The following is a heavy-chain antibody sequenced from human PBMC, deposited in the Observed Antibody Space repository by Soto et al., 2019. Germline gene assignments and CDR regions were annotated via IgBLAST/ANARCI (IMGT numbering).Heavy chain of an antibody. D-gene: IGHD1-26*01. Sequence: VQLVQSGAEVKKPGSSVKVSCKASGGTFSSYAISWVRQAPGQGLEWMGGIIPIFGTANYAQKFQGRVMVTEENSTSAAYMQLSSLRYENTAVYYCARAHSGALYNWFDPWGQGTLVTVSS. V-gene: IGHV1-69*06. CDR3: ARAHSGALYNWFDP. CDR2: IIPIFGTA. J-gene: IGHJ5*02. CDR1: GGTFSSYA.